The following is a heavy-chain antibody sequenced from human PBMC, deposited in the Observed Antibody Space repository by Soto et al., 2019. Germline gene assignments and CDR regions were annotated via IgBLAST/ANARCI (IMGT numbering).Heavy chain of an antibody. CDR2: ISGSGGST. CDR1: GFTFSSYA. J-gene: IGHJ6*02. D-gene: IGHD3-3*01. Sequence: GGSLRLSCAASGFTFSSYAMSWVRQAPGKGLEWVSAISGSGGSTYYADSVKGRFTISRDNSKNTLYLQMNSLRAEDTAVYYCAKGVGDFWSGRPPRDVWGQGTTVTVSS. V-gene: IGHV3-23*01. CDR3: AKGVGDFWSGRPPRDV.